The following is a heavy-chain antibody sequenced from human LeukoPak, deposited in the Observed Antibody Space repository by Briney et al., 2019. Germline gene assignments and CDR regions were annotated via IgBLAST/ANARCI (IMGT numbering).Heavy chain of an antibody. CDR3: AKDPLTGEHIDY. CDR2: ITTSDGNT. V-gene: IGHV3-23*01. Sequence: PGGSLRLSCAASGFTFSSYTMSWVRQAPGKGLEWVSTITTSDGNTYYADSVKGRFTVSRDNSKNTLYLQMNSLRAEDTAVYYCAKDPLTGEHIDYWGQGTLVTVSS. CDR1: GFTFSSYT. J-gene: IGHJ4*02. D-gene: IGHD3-9*01.